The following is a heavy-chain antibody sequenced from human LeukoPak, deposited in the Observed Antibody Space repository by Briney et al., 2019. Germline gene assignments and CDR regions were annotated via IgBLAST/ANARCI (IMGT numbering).Heavy chain of an antibody. CDR1: GGTFSSYA. CDR3: ARMGYCSGGSCYPLDY. J-gene: IGHJ4*02. D-gene: IGHD2-15*01. CDR2: IIPILGIA. Sequence: ASVKVSCKASGGTFSSYAISWVRQAPGQGLEWMRRIIPILGIANYAQKFQGRVTITADKSTSTAYMELSSLRSEDTAVYYCARMGYCSGGSCYPLDYWGQGTLVTVSS. V-gene: IGHV1-69*04.